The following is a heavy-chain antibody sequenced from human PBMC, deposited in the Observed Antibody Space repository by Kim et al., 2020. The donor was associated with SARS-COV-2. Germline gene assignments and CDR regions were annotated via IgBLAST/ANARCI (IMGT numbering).Heavy chain of an antibody. V-gene: IGHV4-39*01. Sequence: SETLSLTCKVSGGSISSSSYFWGWIRQPPGKGLEWIGSIYYSGLTYYNPSLKSRVTISIDTSKSQFSLKLTSATAADTAVFFCARQQWLTSYYFDSWGQGALVTVSS. J-gene: IGHJ4*02. CDR2: IYYSGLT. CDR3: ARQQWLTSYYFDS. D-gene: IGHD6-19*01. CDR1: GGSISSSSYF.